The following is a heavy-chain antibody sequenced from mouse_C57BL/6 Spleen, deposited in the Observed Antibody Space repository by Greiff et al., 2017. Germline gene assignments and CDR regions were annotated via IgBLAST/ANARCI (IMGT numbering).Heavy chain of an antibody. V-gene: IGHV1-55*01. CDR3: ARDYYGSRNFDY. D-gene: IGHD1-1*01. CDR2: IYPGSGST. J-gene: IGHJ2*01. CDR1: GYTFTSYW. Sequence: VQLQQPGAELVKPGASVKMSCKASGYTFTSYWITWVKQRPGQGLEWIGDIYPGSGSTNYNEKFKSKATLTVDTSSSTAYMQLSSLTSEDSAVYYCARDYYGSRNFDYWGQGTTLTVSS.